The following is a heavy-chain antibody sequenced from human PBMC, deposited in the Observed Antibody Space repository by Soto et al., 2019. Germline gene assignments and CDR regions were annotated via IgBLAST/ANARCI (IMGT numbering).Heavy chain of an antibody. CDR3: ARGGYGSGSYGYDY. Sequence: EVQLVESGGGLVKPGGSLRLSCAASGFTFSSYSMNWVRQAPGKGLEWVSSISSSSSYIYYADSVKGRFTISRDNAKNQLYLQMNSLRGEDTAVYYCARGGYGSGSYGYDYWGQGTLVTVSS. D-gene: IGHD3-10*01. V-gene: IGHV3-21*01. J-gene: IGHJ4*02. CDR1: GFTFSSYS. CDR2: ISSSSSYI.